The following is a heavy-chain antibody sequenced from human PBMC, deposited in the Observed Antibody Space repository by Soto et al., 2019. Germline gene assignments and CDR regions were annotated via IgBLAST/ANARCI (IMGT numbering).Heavy chain of an antibody. J-gene: IGHJ3*02. Sequence: GGSLRLSCAASGFTFSSYGMHWVRQAPGKGLEWVAVISYDGSNKYYADSVKGRFTISRDNSKNTLYLQMNSLRAEDTAVYYCAKEFANYNENSEDIWGQGTMVTVSS. D-gene: IGHD3-10*01. CDR2: ISYDGSNK. V-gene: IGHV3-30*18. CDR3: AKEFANYNENSEDI. CDR1: GFTFSSYG.